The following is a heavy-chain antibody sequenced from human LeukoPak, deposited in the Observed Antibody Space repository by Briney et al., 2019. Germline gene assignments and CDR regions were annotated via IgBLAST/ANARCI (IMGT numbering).Heavy chain of an antibody. CDR1: GGSISSYY. V-gene: IGHV4-59*01. J-gene: IGHJ3*02. D-gene: IGHD6-19*01. CDR2: IYYSGST. Sequence: SETLSLTCTVSGGSISSYYWSWIRQPPGKGLEWIGYIYYSGSTNYNPSLKSRVTISVDTSKNQFSLKLSSVTAADTAVYYCARLGSIAVAGTPDYAFDIWGQGTMVTVSS. CDR3: ARLGSIAVAGTPDYAFDI.